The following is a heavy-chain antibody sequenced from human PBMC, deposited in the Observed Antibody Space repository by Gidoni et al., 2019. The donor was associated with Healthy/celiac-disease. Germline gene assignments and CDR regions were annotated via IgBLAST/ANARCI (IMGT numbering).Heavy chain of an antibody. D-gene: IGHD5-18*01. CDR3: ARGARGYSYGYGSYYYYGMDV. Sequence: EVQLVESGGGLVQPGGSLMLSCAASGFTFSSYAMHWVRQATGKGLGWVSAIGTAGDPYYPGSVKGRFTISRENAKNSLYLQMNSLRAGDTAVYYCARGARGYSYGYGSYYYYGMDVWGQGTTVTVSS. J-gene: IGHJ6*02. V-gene: IGHV3-13*05. CDR1: GFTFSSYA. CDR2: IGTAGDP.